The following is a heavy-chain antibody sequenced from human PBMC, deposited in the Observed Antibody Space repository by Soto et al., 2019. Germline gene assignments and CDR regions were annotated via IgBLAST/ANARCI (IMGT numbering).Heavy chain of an antibody. CDR3: TQVYGSGSWGWYFHS. CDR1: GFSLTTTGVG. D-gene: IGHD1-26*01. Sequence: QITLRESGPSLVKPTETLTLTCTFSGFSLTTTGVGVGWIRQPPGKALEWLAVVFWDGGERYRPSLKSRVTITKDTSKDQLVFTMTTMDPPDTATYYCTQVYGSGSWGWYFHSWGQGTLVTVSS. CDR2: VFWDGGE. J-gene: IGHJ4*02. V-gene: IGHV2-5*02.